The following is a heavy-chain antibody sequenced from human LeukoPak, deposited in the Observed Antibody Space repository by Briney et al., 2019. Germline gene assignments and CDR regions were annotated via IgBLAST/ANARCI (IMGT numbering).Heavy chain of an antibody. CDR3: ARDGDGDPLDY. Sequence: ASVKVSCKASGYTFTSYGISWVRQAPGQGLEWMGWINVYNGNIYSEQKFQGRLTMTTDTSTSTAYMELRSLRSGDTAVYYCARDGDGDPLDYWGQGTLVTVSS. CDR1: GYTFTSYG. J-gene: IGHJ4*02. CDR2: INVYNGNI. V-gene: IGHV1-18*01. D-gene: IGHD4-17*01.